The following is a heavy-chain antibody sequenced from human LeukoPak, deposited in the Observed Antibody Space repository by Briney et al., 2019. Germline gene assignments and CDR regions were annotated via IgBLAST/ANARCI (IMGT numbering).Heavy chain of an antibody. V-gene: IGHV4-34*01. CDR1: GDSFSGHY. Sequence: PSETLSLTYAVYGDSFSGHYWSWIRQPPGKGLEWIGEITDGGRTSYSPSLKSRATISIVPSQSQFPLQLDSVTAADTAIYYCVRRTRVAMPNALDLISDFWGQGTLVTVSS. CDR3: VRRTRVAMPNALDLISDF. D-gene: IGHD2-2*01. CDR2: ITDGGRT. J-gene: IGHJ4*02.